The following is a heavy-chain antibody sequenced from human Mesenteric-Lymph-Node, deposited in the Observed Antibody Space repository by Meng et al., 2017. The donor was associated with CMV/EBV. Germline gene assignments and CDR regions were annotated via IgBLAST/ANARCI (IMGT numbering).Heavy chain of an antibody. CDR2: ISSSGSTI. CDR1: GFTFSDYY. J-gene: IGHJ4*02. CDR3: ARDEGHCSSTSCYRVPFDY. V-gene: IGHV3-11*04. D-gene: IGHD2-2*02. Sequence: GESLKISCAASGFTFSDYYMNWIRQAPGKGLEWVSYISSSGSTIYYADSVKGRFTISRDNAKNSLYLQMNSLRAEDTAVYYCARDEGHCSSTSCYRVPFDYWGQGTLVTVSS.